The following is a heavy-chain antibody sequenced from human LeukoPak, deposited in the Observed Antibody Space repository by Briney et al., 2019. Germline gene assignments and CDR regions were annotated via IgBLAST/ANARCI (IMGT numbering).Heavy chain of an antibody. V-gene: IGHV3-9*01. CDR3: PRIKRGCSSTSCPFDY. CDR2: ISWNSGSI. CDR1: GFTFDVYA. Sequence: PGRSLRLSCAAAGFTFDVYAMHWVRQAPGKSLEWVSGISWNSGSIGYADSLKGRFTISRDNAKNSLYLQMNSLRAEDTALYYSPRIKRGCSSTSCPFDYWGQGTLVTVSS. D-gene: IGHD2-2*01. J-gene: IGHJ4*02.